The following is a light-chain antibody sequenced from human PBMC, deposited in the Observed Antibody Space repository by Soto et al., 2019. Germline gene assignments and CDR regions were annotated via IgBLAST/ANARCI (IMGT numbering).Light chain of an antibody. CDR1: SSNIGAGYD. V-gene: IGLV1-40*01. CDR2: GNS. CDR3: QSYDSSLSGSGA. Sequence: QSVLAQPPSVSGAPGQRVTISCTGSSSNIGAGYDVHWYQQLPGTAPKLLIYGNSTRPSGVPDRFSGSKSGTSASLAITGLEAEDEADYYCQSYDSSLSGSGAFGGGTKLTVL. J-gene: IGLJ2*01.